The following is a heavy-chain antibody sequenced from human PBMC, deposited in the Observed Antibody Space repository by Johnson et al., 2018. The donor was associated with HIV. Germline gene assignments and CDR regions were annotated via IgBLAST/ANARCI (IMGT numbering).Heavy chain of an antibody. CDR2: ISNRGSSK. CDR3: ARQQLGISEDAFDI. CDR1: GFTFSSYE. J-gene: IGHJ3*02. Sequence: VQLVESGGGLLQPGGSLRLSCTASGFTFSSYEMNWVRQAPGKGLEWVAYISNRGSSKYYADSVRGRFTIPRDNSKNSLDLQMSRLRAEDTAVYYCARQQLGISEDAFDIWGQGTLVTVSS. D-gene: IGHD2/OR15-2a*01. V-gene: IGHV3-48*03.